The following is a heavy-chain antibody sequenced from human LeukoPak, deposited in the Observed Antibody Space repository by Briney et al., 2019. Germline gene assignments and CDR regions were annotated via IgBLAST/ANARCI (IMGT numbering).Heavy chain of an antibody. Sequence: GGSLRLSCAASGFTFSSYGMHWVRQAPGKGLEWVAVISYDGSNKYYADSVKGRFTISRDNSKNTLYLQMNSLRAEDTAVYYCAKGTRWFGELLSYWGQGTLVTVSS. CDR3: AKGTRWFGELLSY. CDR2: ISYDGSNK. D-gene: IGHD3-10*01. CDR1: GFTFSSYG. J-gene: IGHJ4*02. V-gene: IGHV3-30*18.